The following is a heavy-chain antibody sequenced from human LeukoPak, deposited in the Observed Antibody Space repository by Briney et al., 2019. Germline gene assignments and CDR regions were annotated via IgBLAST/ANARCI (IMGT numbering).Heavy chain of an antibody. CDR2: INAGNGNT. CDR1: GYTFTSYA. V-gene: IGHV1-3*01. CDR3: ARRSFEYYYDSSGYYYENAFDI. Sequence: ASVEVSCKASGYTFTSYAMHWVRQAPGQRLEWMGWINAGNGNTKYSQKFQGRVTITRDTSASTAYMEPSSLRSEDTAVYYCARRSFEYYYDSSGYYYENAFDIWGQGTMVTVSS. D-gene: IGHD3-22*01. J-gene: IGHJ3*02.